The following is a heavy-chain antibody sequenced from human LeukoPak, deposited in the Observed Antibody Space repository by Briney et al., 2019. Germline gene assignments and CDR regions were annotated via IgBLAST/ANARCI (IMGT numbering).Heavy chain of an antibody. CDR1: GGSISSSSYY. CDR2: IYYSGST. D-gene: IGHD1-26*01. Sequence: SETLSLTCTVSGGSISSSSYYWGWIRQPPGKGLEWIGSIYYSGSTYYNPSLKSRVTISVDTSKNQFSLKLSSVTAADTAVYYCARVPGTLGGMDVWGQGTTVTASS. V-gene: IGHV4-39*07. CDR3: ARVPGTLGGMDV. J-gene: IGHJ6*02.